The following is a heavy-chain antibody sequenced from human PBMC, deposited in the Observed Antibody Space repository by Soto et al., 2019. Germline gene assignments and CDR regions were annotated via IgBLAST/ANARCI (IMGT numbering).Heavy chain of an antibody. D-gene: IGHD1-26*01. Sequence: VQLVESGGGLIQPGGSLRLSCAASGFTVSSNYMSWVRQAPGKGLEWVSVIYSGGSTYYADSVKGRFTISRDNSRNTVHIQMNSLRAEDTAVYYCAREWELPNYYGMDVWGQGTTVTVSS. V-gene: IGHV3-53*01. CDR2: IYSGGST. CDR1: GFTVSSNY. CDR3: AREWELPNYYGMDV. J-gene: IGHJ6*02.